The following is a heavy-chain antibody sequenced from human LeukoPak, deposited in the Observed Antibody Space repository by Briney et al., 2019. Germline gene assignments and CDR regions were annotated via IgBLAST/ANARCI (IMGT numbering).Heavy chain of an antibody. D-gene: IGHD4-17*01. CDR1: GSTFSSYW. CDR2: IKQDGSEK. Sequence: GGSLRLSCAASGSTFSSYWMSWVRQAPGKGLEWVANIKQDGSEKYYVDSVKGRFTISRDNAKNSLYLQMNSLRAEDTAVYYCARDWGTYGDAFDYWGQGTLVTVSS. CDR3: ARDWGTYGDAFDY. J-gene: IGHJ4*02. V-gene: IGHV3-7*03.